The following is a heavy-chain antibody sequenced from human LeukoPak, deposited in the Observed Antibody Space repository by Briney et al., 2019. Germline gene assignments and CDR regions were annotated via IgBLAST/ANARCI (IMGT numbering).Heavy chain of an antibody. CDR1: GFTFSSYW. V-gene: IGHV3-74*01. D-gene: IGHD1-1*01. CDR2: INSDGFSI. Sequence: GSLRLSCAASGFTFSSYWMHWVRQAPGKGLVWVSRINSDGFSISYADSVKGRFTISRDNAKNTLYLQMNSLRAEDTAVYYCAGRTGGQVDPWGQGTLVTVSS. CDR3: AGRTGGQVDP. J-gene: IGHJ5*02.